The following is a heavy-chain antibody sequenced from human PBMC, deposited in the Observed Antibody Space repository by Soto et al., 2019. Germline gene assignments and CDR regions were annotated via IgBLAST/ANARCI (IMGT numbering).Heavy chain of an antibody. CDR3: VNLAVAATRDY. CDR1: GFTFSSYG. J-gene: IGHJ4*02. CDR2: ISYDGSNK. D-gene: IGHD6-19*01. V-gene: IGHV3-30*18. Sequence: GGSLRLSCAASGFTFSSYGMHWVRQAPGKGLEWVAVISYDGSNKYYADSVKGRFTISRDNSKNTLYLQMNSLRAEDTAVYYCVNLAVAATRDYWGQGTLVTVSS.